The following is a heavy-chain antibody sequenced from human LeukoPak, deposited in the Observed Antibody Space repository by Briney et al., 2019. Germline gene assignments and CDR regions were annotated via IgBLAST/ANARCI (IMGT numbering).Heavy chain of an antibody. J-gene: IGHJ6*03. V-gene: IGHV3-23*01. CDR1: GFTFSSYS. CDR2: ISGSGGST. Sequence: AGGSLRLSCAASGFTFSSYSMNWVRQAPGKGLEWVSSISGSGGSTYYADSVKGRFTVSRDNSKNTLYLQMNSLRAEDPAVYYCAKGEYSSGLGPRPVYYYYYYMDVWGKGTTVTVSS. D-gene: IGHD6-19*01. CDR3: AKGEYSSGLGPRPVYYYYYYMDV.